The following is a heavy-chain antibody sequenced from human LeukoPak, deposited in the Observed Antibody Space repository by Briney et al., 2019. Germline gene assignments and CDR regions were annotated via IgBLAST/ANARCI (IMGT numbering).Heavy chain of an antibody. V-gene: IGHV3-11*01. CDR3: ARVKAYYYYMDV. Sequence: KPGGSLRLSCAASGFTFSDYYMSWIRRAPGKGLEWVSYISSSGSTIYYADSVKGRFTISRDNAKNSLYLQMNSLRAESTAVYYCARVKAYYYYMDVWGKGTTVTVSS. J-gene: IGHJ6*03. CDR1: GFTFSDYY. CDR2: ISSSGSTI.